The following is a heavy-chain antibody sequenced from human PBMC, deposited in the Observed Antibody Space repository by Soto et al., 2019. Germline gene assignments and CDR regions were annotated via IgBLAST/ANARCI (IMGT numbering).Heavy chain of an antibody. Sequence: EVQLLESGGGLVQPGGSLRLSCAASGFTFSSYAMSWVRQAPGKGLEWVSAISGSGGSTYYADSVKGRFTISRDNSKNTLYLQMNSLRAEDTAVYYCAKDHQTSNHTLNCNYAFEYWGQGTLVTVSS. CDR3: AKDHQTSNHTLNCNYAFEY. J-gene: IGHJ4*02. CDR2: ISGSGGST. D-gene: IGHD1-7*01. CDR1: GFTFSSYA. V-gene: IGHV3-23*01.